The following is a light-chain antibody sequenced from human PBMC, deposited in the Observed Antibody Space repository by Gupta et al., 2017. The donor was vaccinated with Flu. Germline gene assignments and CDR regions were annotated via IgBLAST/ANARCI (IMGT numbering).Light chain of an antibody. V-gene: IGKV3-20*01. J-gene: IGKJ2*01. CDR1: QSVASNS. CDR3: QQYGDYFPYT. Sequence: FTQSPGTLSLSPGERATLSCRASQSVASNSLAWYQHIPGQTPRLLIYATSSRATGVPDRFSGGGVGKDFTLTISRREQEDFAGYYCQQYGDYFPYTFGQGTKLEIK. CDR2: ATS.